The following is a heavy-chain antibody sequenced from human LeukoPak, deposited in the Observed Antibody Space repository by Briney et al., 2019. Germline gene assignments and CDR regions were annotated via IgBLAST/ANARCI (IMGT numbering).Heavy chain of an antibody. CDR2: INERGTDS. V-gene: IGHV3-74*03. J-gene: IGHJ4*02. Sequence: GGSLRLSCTASGFTFSGHWIHWVRQPPGMGLVWVSRINERGTDSMYAESVKGRFTISQDNAKNTVYLQMNSLRVEDTAVYYCVRDETLRTLDWWGQGTLVSVSS. CDR3: VRDETLRTLDW. D-gene: IGHD1-14*01. CDR1: GFTFSGHW.